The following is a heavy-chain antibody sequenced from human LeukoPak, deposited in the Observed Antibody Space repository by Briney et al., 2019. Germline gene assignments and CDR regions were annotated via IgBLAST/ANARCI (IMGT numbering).Heavy chain of an antibody. CDR3: ARQTGDNAFDI. CDR1: GYRFTTYW. J-gene: IGHJ3*02. Sequence: GESLKISCKGSGYRFTTYWIGWVRQMPGKGLEWMGIIYPGNSDTRYSPSFQGQVTISADKSITTAYLQWNSLKASDTAMYYCARQTGDNAFDIWGRGTMVTVSS. CDR2: IYPGNSDT. V-gene: IGHV5-51*01. D-gene: IGHD7-27*01.